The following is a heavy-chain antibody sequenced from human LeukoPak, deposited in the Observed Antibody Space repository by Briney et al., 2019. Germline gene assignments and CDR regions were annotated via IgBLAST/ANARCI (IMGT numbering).Heavy chain of an antibody. V-gene: IGHV3-30*01. CDR2: ISYDGSNK. Sequence: PGGSLRLSCAASGFTFSDYAMHWVRQAPGKGLEWVAVISYDGSNKYYADSVKGRFTISRDNSKNTLYLQMNSLRAEDTAVYYCAREEDLNPYCGGDCYGYFEFWGQGNLVTVSS. CDR3: AREEDLNPYCGGDCYGYFEF. D-gene: IGHD2-21*02. CDR1: GFTFSDYA. J-gene: IGHJ4*02.